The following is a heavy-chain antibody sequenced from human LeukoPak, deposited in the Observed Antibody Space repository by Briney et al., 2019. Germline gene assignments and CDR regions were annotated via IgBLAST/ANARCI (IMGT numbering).Heavy chain of an antibody. Sequence: AVKVSFKASVCTFSSYAISWVRQAPGQGLDWMGGIIPIFCTSNYAQKFQGRVTITADKSTSTAYMELGSLRSEDTAVYYCARDRRDRGVPYMDVWGKGTTVTVSS. CDR3: ARDRRDRGVPYMDV. D-gene: IGHD3-10*01. V-gene: IGHV1-69*06. J-gene: IGHJ6*03. CDR1: VCTFSSYA. CDR2: IIPIFCTS.